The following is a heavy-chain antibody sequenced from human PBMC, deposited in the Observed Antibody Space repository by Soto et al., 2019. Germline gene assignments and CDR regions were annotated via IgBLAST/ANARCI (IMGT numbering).Heavy chain of an antibody. CDR1: GYTFTSYG. V-gene: IGHV1-18*04. J-gene: IGHJ3*02. CDR3: GTGEPTGATGGGDAFDI. CDR2: ISAYNGNT. Sequence: QVQLVQSGAEVKKPGASVKVSCKASGYTFTSYGISWVRQAPGQGLEWMGWISAYNGNTNYAQKLRGRVTMTTDTSRRTAFVEGGGLGVGGRAVFFWGTGEPTGATGGGDAFDIWGQGTMVTVSS. D-gene: IGHD3-10*01.